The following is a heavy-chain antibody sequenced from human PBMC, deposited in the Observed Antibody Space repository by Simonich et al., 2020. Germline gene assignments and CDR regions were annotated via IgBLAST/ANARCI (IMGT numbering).Heavy chain of an antibody. D-gene: IGHD6-13*01. CDR3: ARDIVSFGSSWYAFDI. V-gene: IGHV3-30*07. J-gene: IGHJ3*02. CDR1: GFTFSSYA. CDR2: LTKDGSNK. Sequence: QVQLVESGGGVVQPGRSLRLSCAASGFTFSSYAMHWVRQAPGMGRGWWAVLTKDGSNKYYADSVKVRFTISRDNSKNTLYRQMNSLRAEDTAVYYCARDIVSFGSSWYAFDIWGQGTMVTVSS.